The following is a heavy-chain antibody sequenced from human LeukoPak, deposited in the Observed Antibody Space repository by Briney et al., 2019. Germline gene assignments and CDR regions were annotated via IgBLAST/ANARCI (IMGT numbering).Heavy chain of an antibody. V-gene: IGHV4-34*01. CDR3: ALGGYSYGYYFDY. D-gene: IGHD5-18*01. J-gene: IGHJ4*02. CDR1: RGSFSGYY. Sequence: SETLSLTCAVDRGSFSGYYWRWIRQPPGKGLEWIGEINQSGSTNYNPSLKSRVTISVDTSKKQSSLKLSSVTAADTAVYYCALGGYSYGYYFDYWGQGTLVTVSS. CDR2: INQSGST.